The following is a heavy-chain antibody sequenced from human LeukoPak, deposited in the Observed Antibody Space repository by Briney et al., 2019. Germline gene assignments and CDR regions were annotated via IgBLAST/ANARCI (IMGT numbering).Heavy chain of an antibody. V-gene: IGHV3-30*02. CDR1: GFTFSSHG. J-gene: IGHJ3*02. CDR2: IRYDGSRK. Sequence: GKSLRLSCAASGFTFSSHGMHWVRQAPGKGLEWVAFIRYDGSRKYYADSVKGRFTISRDNSKNTLYLQMNSLRAEDTAMYYCAKVTLNMVNDAFDIWGQGTMVSVSS. CDR3: AKVTLNMVNDAFDI. D-gene: IGHD4/OR15-4a*01.